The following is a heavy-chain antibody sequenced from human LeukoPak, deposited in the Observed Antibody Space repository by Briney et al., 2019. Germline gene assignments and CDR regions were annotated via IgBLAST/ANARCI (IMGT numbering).Heavy chain of an antibody. CDR2: INHSGST. V-gene: IGHV4-34*01. CDR1: GGSFSGYY. D-gene: IGHD2-15*01. J-gene: IGHJ6*02. Sequence: SETLSLTCAVYGGSFSGYYWSWIRQPPGKGREWIGEINHSGSTNYNPSLKSRVTISVDTSKIQFSLKLSSVTAADTAVYYCARGSPKYCSGGSCYSYYYYGMDVWGQGTTVTVSS. CDR3: ARGSPKYCSGGSCYSYYYYGMDV.